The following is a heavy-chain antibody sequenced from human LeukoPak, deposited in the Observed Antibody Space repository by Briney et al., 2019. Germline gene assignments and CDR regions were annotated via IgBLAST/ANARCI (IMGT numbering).Heavy chain of an antibody. CDR1: GYSINNGYY. CDR3: ARDGGYSSGPDFDF. D-gene: IGHD5-18*01. V-gene: IGHV4-38-2*02. Sequence: SETLSLTCTVPGYSINNGYYWAWVRQPPGKGLEWIASIHQSGTTYYNPSLKSRVTISLDTSKNQFSLKLTSVTAADTALYYCARDGGYSSGPDFDFWGQGTLLTVSS. CDR2: IHQSGTT. J-gene: IGHJ4*02.